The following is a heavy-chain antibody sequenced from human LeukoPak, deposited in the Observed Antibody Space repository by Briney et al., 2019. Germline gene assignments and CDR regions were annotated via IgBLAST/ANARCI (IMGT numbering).Heavy chain of an antibody. D-gene: IGHD3-10*01. V-gene: IGHV3-7*01. CDR1: GFTFSSYW. CDR2: IKQDGSEK. J-gene: IGHJ4*02. Sequence: GGSLRLSCAASGFTFSSYWMSWVRQAPGKGLEWVANIKQDGSEKYYVDSVKGRFTISRDNAKNSLYLQMNSLRAEDTAVYYCARGKSADRWYYGSGSYWDYWGQGTLVTVSS. CDR3: ARGKSADRWYYGSGSYWDY.